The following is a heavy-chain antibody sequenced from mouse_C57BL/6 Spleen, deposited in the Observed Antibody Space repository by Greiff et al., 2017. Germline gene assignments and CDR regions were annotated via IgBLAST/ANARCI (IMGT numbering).Heavy chain of an antibody. CDR1: GFSLTSYG. V-gene: IGHV2-2*01. Sequence: VQLQESGPGLVQPSQSLSITCTVSGFSLTSYGVHWVRQSPGKGLEWLGVIWSGGSTDYNAAFISRLSISKYNSKSQVFFKMNSLQADDTAIYYCATYSNFLMDYWGQGTSVTVSS. J-gene: IGHJ4*01. CDR3: ATYSNFLMDY. D-gene: IGHD2-5*01. CDR2: IWSGGST.